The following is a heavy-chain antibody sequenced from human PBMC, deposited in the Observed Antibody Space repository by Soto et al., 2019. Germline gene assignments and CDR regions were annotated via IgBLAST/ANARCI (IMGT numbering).Heavy chain of an antibody. V-gene: IGHV4-39*01. CDR1: GGSISTRSSY. CDR3: ARHSSFSLRYFPGLGPDRLNWFDP. CDR2: IYYSGST. J-gene: IGHJ5*02. D-gene: IGHD3-9*01. Sequence: SETLSLTCTVSGGSISTRSSYWGWIRQPPGKGLEWIGSIYYSGSTYYNPSLKSRVTISVDTSKNQFSLKLSSVTAADTAVYYCARHSSFSLRYFPGLGPDRLNWFDPWGQGTLVTVSS.